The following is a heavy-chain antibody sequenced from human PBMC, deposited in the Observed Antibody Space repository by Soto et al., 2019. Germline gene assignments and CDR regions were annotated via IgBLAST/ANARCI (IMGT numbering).Heavy chain of an antibody. CDR3: ARESEDLTSNFDY. Sequence: LRLSFAASGFTFTRYSMNWVRQAPGKGLEWVSSISSTTNYIYYADSMKSRFTVSRDNAKNSVYLEMNSLSAEDTAVYYCARESEDLTSNFDYWGQGTLVTVSS. V-gene: IGHV3-21*01. J-gene: IGHJ4*02. CDR1: GFTFTRYS. CDR2: ISSTTNYI.